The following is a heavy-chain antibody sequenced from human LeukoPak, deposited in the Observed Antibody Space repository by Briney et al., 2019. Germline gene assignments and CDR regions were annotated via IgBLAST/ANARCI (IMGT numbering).Heavy chain of an antibody. CDR1: GGSISGYY. CDR3: ARDRGSAGGFDY. V-gene: IGHV4-59*01. J-gene: IGHJ4*02. D-gene: IGHD6-13*01. CDR2: ISNRGST. Sequence: PSETLSLTCTVSGGSISGYYWSWIRQAPGKGLEWIAYISNRGSTNYNPSLKNRVTISGDTSKNQLSLKLSSVTAADTAVYYCARDRGSAGGFDYWGQGTLVTVSS.